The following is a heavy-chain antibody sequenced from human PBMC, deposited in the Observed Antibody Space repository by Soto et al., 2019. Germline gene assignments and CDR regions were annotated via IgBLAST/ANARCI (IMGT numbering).Heavy chain of an antibody. CDR1: GGSISSSNW. V-gene: IGHV4-4*02. Sequence: QVQLQESGPGLVKPSGTLSLTCAVSGGSISSSNWWSWVRQPPGKGLEWIGEIYHSGSTNYNPSLKTRVTMSVDKSKNQFSLKLSSVTAADTAVYYCAREQWELSAYYFDFWGQGTLVPVSS. CDR3: AREQWELSAYYFDF. D-gene: IGHD1-26*01. CDR2: IYHSGST. J-gene: IGHJ4*02.